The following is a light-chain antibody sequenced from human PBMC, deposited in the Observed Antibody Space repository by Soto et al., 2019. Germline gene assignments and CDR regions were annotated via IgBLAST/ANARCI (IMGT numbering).Light chain of an antibody. J-gene: IGLJ1*01. Sequence: QSVLTQPPSVSGAPGQRVTIYCTGSSSNIGAGYDVNWYRQLPGKAPKLLFYASNDRPSGVPDRFSGSKSGTSASLAITGLQAEDEADYYCQSYDNSLSAFYVFGTGTKLTVL. CDR1: SSNIGAGYD. V-gene: IGLV1-40*01. CDR2: ASN. CDR3: QSYDNSLSAFYV.